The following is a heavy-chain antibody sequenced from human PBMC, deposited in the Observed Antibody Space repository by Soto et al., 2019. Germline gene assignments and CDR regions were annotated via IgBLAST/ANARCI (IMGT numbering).Heavy chain of an antibody. Sequence: QAQLVPSGAEVKKPGASVRVSCKTSGYPFTDYFIHWERQALGQGLEWMGIISLYHHSTSYAQKFQARRTVTADTSTTTVYMDLSSLTSEDSAVYWCARELYSCGGDCPYYMDYWGQGTLVTVSS. D-gene: IGHD2-21*02. CDR1: GYPFTDYF. CDR3: ARELYSCGGDCPYYMDY. J-gene: IGHJ4*02. V-gene: IGHV1-46*01. CDR2: ISLYHHST.